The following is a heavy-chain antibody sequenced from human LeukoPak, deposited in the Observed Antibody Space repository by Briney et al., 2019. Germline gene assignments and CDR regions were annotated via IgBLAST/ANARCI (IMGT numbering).Heavy chain of an antibody. CDR3: AKPISGGLAVTADWFHP. Sequence: GGSLRHSCEASGFAFSVYAMTWLRQPPGKGLEWVSTINANSGTTSYAASVRGRFTISRDNSKNALYLQLTTLRADDTATYYCAKPISGGLAVTADWFHPWG. J-gene: IGHJ5*02. V-gene: IGHV3-23*01. D-gene: IGHD6-19*01. CDR1: GFAFSVYA. CDR2: INANSGTT.